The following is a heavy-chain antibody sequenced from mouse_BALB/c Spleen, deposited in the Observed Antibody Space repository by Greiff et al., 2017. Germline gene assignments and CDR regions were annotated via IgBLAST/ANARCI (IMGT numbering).Heavy chain of an antibody. CDR1: GFAFSSYD. CDR2: ISSGGGST. J-gene: IGHJ4*01. CDR3: AREGLRRGYAMDY. D-gene: IGHD2-2*01. Sequence: EVQRVESGGGLVKPGGSLKLSCAASGFAFSSYDMSWVRQTPEKRLEWVAYISSGGGSTYYPDTVKGRFTISRDNAKNTLYLQMSSLKSEDTAMYYCAREGLRRGYAMDYWGQGTSVTVSS. V-gene: IGHV5-12-1*01.